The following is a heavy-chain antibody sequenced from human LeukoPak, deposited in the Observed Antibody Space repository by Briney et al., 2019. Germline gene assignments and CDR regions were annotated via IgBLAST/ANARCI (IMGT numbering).Heavy chain of an antibody. D-gene: IGHD1-26*01. CDR3: ARGPWSGSYYGDY. CDR1: GFTFTDYW. Sequence: GGSLRLSCAASGFTFTDYWMHWVRQAPGKGLVWVSRINSDGSTTTYADSVKGRFTISRDNAKNTLYLQMNSLRAEDTAMYYCARGPWSGSYYGDYWGQGTLVIVSS. CDR2: INSDGSTT. J-gene: IGHJ4*02. V-gene: IGHV3-74*01.